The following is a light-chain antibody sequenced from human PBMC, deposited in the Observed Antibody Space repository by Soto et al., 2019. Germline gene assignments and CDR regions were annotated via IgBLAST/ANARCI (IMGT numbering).Light chain of an antibody. J-gene: IGKJ1*01. V-gene: IGKV1-5*03. Sequence: IQMTQSPSTLSASVGDRVTITFRASQSISNWLAWYQQKPGKAPKLLIYKASSLESGVPSRFSGSGSGSDFTLTISSLQPDDLATYYCQQYYSYSRTFGQGTKVDIK. CDR1: QSISNW. CDR3: QQYYSYSRT. CDR2: KAS.